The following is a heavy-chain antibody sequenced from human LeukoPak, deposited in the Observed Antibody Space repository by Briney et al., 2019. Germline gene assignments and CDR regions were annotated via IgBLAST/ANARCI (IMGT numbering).Heavy chain of an antibody. CDR2: IYYTGSS. CDR3: ARLTMILVVGFDS. J-gene: IGHJ4*02. V-gene: IGHV4-39*01. CDR1: GGSISSTNSY. Sequence: SETLSLTCTVSGGSISSTNSYWGWIRQPPGKGLEWIGNIYYTGSSYYNPSLKSRITISVDTSKNLFSLKLNSVTAADTAVYYCARLTMILVVGFDSWGQGALVTVSS. D-gene: IGHD3-22*01.